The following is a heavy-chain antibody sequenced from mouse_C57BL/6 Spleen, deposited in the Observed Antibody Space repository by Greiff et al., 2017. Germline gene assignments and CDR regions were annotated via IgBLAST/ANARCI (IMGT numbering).Heavy chain of an antibody. CDR1: GYAFSSSW. D-gene: IGHD1-1*01. CDR2: IYPGDGDT. Sequence: VQLQQSGPELVKPGASVKISCKASGYAFSSSWMNWVKQRPGKGLEWIGRIYPGDGDTNYNGKFKGKATLTADKSSSTAYMQLSSLTSEDSAVYFCARHYYGSSPLFAYWGQGTLVTVSA. V-gene: IGHV1-82*01. J-gene: IGHJ3*01. CDR3: ARHYYGSSPLFAY.